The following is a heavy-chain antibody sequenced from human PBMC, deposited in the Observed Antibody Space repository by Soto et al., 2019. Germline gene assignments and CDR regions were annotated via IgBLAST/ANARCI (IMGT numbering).Heavy chain of an antibody. J-gene: IGHJ6*02. CDR2: TYYRSKWYN. CDR3: ARGGYSGYDKTESPDIVVVVAAADYYYYGMDV. V-gene: IGHV6-1*01. D-gene: IGHD2-15*01. Sequence: SQTLSLTCAISGDSVSSNSAAWNWIRQSPSRGLEWLGRTYYRSKWYNDYAVSVKSRITINPDTSKNQFSLQLNSVTPEDTAVYYCARGGYSGYDKTESPDIVVVVAAADYYYYGMDVWGQGTTVTVSS. CDR1: GDSVSSNSAA.